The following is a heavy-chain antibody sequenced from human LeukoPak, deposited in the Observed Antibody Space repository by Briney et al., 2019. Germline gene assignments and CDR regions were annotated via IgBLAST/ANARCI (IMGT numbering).Heavy chain of an antibody. CDR1: GGSISSSY. V-gene: IGHV4-59*01. CDR3: ARWNEGFDY. J-gene: IGHJ4*02. D-gene: IGHD1-1*01. CDR2: IYYSGST. Sequence: PSETLSLTCAVSGGSISSSYWSWIRQPPGKGLDYIGNIYYSGSTNYNPSLKSRVTISVDTSKNQLSLELSSVTAADTAVYYCARWNEGFDYWGQGTLVTVSS.